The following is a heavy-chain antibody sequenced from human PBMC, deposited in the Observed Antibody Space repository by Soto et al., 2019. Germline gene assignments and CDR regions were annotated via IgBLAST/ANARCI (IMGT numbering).Heavy chain of an antibody. V-gene: IGHV3-74*01. CDR1: GFTFSNYW. J-gene: IGHJ3*01. Sequence: EVQLVESGGGLVRPGGSLRLSCAASGFTFSNYWMHWVRQAPGKGLVWVSRIHSDGSSTTYADFVKGRFIISRDNARNTVDLQMHSVRVEDTAVYYCARGDRGAFDLWGQGTVVTVSS. CDR2: IHSDGSST. D-gene: IGHD1-26*01. CDR3: ARGDRGAFDL.